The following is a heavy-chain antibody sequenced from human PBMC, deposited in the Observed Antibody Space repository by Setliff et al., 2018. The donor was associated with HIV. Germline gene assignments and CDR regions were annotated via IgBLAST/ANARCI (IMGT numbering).Heavy chain of an antibody. J-gene: IGHJ4*02. CDR2: IYTSGST. Sequence: PSETLSLTCTVSGGSISSGRYYWTWIRQPAGKGLEWIGRIYTSGSTIYNPSLKSRVTMSVDTSKNQFSLKLSSVTAADTAVYYCARVRVAGTELDYWGQGTLVTVSS. V-gene: IGHV4-61*02. CDR3: ARVRVAGTELDY. D-gene: IGHD6-19*01. CDR1: GGSISSGRYY.